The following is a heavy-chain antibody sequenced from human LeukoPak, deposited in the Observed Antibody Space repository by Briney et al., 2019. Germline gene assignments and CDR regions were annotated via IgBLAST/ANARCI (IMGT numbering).Heavy chain of an antibody. Sequence: PGGSLRLSCAASGFTFSSYAMSWVRQAPGKGLDWVSAISGSGGSTYYADSVTGRCTISRDNSKNRLYLQMNSLRTEDTAVYYCAPGKYNPGSYYWYYFDYWGQGTLVTVSS. CDR1: GFTFSSYA. D-gene: IGHD1-26*01. CDR3: APGKYNPGSYYWYYFDY. V-gene: IGHV3-23*01. J-gene: IGHJ4*02. CDR2: ISGSGGST.